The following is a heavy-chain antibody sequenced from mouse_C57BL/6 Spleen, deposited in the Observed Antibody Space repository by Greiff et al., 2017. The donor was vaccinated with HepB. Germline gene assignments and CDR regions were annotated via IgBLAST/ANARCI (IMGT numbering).Heavy chain of an antibody. J-gene: IGHJ1*03. CDR2: ISSGSSTI. CDR1: GFTFSDYG. CDR3: ATLYGSSPSRYFDV. V-gene: IGHV5-17*01. Sequence: EVNVVESGGGLVKPGGSLKLSCAASGFTFSDYGMHWVRQAPEKGLEWVAYISSGSSTIYYADTVKGRFTISRDNAKNTLFLQMTSLRSEDTAMYYCATLYGSSPSRYFDVWGTGTTVTVSS. D-gene: IGHD1-1*01.